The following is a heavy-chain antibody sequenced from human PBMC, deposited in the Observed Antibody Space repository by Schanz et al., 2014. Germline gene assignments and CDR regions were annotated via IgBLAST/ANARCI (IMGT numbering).Heavy chain of an antibody. V-gene: IGHV3-30*02. Sequence: QVQLVESGGGVVQPGGSLRLSCVASGFTFSTYAMHWVRQAPGKGLEWVAFIRFDGSKKYYADSVKGRFTISRDNSKNTLYLQMNSLRTEDTAVYFCAKSYDTSGYSGFDYWGQGTLVTVSS. CDR1: GFTFSTYA. D-gene: IGHD3-22*01. CDR2: IRFDGSKK. CDR3: AKSYDTSGYSGFDY. J-gene: IGHJ4*02.